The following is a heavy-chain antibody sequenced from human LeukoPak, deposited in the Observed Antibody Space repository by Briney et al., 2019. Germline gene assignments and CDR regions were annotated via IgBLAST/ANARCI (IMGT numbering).Heavy chain of an antibody. V-gene: IGHV3-48*04. D-gene: IGHD3-22*01. CDR2: ISSSGGII. Sequence: GGSLRLSCAASGFAFSSYAMSWVRQAPGKGLEWVSQISSSGGIIHYADSVKSRFTVSRDNARNSLFLQMSSLRADDTAVYYCARANHYDEGYYFDLWGQGTLVIVSS. CDR3: ARANHYDEGYYFDL. CDR1: GFAFSSYA. J-gene: IGHJ4*02.